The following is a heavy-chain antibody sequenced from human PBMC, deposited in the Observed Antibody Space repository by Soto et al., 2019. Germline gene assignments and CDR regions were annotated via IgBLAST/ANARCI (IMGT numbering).Heavy chain of an antibody. CDR3: ARGLEGIYYYYGMDV. J-gene: IGHJ6*02. Sequence: LRLSCAASGFTVSSNYMSWVRQAPGKGLEWVSVIYSGGSTYYADSVKGRFTISRDNSKNTLYLQMNSLRAEDTAVYYRARGLEGIYYYYGMDVWGQGTTVTVSS. CDR1: GFTVSSNY. CDR2: IYSGGST. V-gene: IGHV3-53*01. D-gene: IGHD5-12*01.